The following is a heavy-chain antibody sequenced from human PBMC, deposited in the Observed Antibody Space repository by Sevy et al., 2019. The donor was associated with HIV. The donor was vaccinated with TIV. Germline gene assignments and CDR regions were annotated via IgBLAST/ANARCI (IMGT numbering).Heavy chain of an antibody. D-gene: IGHD3-9*01. CDR1: GFTFSSYE. J-gene: IGHJ3*02. V-gene: IGHV3-48*03. CDR2: ISSSGSTI. Sequence: GGSLRLSCAASGFTFSSYEMNWVRQAPGKGLEWVSYISSSGSTIYYADSVKGRFTISRDNAKNSLYLQMNSLGAEDTAVYYCARDTKYFDWLKAHPNDAFDIWGQGTMVTVSS. CDR3: ARDTKYFDWLKAHPNDAFDI.